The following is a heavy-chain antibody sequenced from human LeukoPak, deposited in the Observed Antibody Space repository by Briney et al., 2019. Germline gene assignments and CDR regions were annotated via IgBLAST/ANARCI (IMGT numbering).Heavy chain of an antibody. CDR1: GFTFRSYA. CDR3: ARSYCSGDFCYSYFDY. V-gene: IGHV3-23*01. D-gene: IGHD2-15*01. Sequence: GGSLRLSCAASGFTFRSYAMSWVRQAPGKGLEWVSGMSGSGGSTYYADSVKGRFTISRDNAKNSLFLQMNSLRAEDTAVYYCARSYCSGDFCYSYFDYWGQGTLVTVSS. J-gene: IGHJ4*02. CDR2: MSGSGGST.